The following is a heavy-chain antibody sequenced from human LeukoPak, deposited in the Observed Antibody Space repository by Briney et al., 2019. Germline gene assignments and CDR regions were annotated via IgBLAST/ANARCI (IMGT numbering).Heavy chain of an antibody. CDR2: IYHSGST. CDR3: ARVNIVGATYFDY. CDR1: GGSISSGGYY. Sequence: SETLSFTCTVSGGSISSGGYYWSWIRQPPGKGLEWIGYIYHSGSTYYNPSLKSRVTISVDRSKNQFSLKLSSVTAADTAVYYCARVNIVGATYFDYWGQGTLVTVSS. D-gene: IGHD1-26*01. J-gene: IGHJ4*02. V-gene: IGHV4-30-2*01.